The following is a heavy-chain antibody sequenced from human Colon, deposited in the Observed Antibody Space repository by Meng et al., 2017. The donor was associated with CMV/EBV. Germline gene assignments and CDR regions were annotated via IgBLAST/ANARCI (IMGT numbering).Heavy chain of an antibody. J-gene: IGHJ4*02. Sequence: GGSLRLSCAASGFSLNDYGMHWVRQAPGRGLEWVSYISSSSTYIVYADSVKGRFTISRDNANNLLYLQMTSLRADDTAVYYCARDPEHDRYCSGRCLDYWGQGTPVTVSS. CDR3: ARDPEHDRYCSGRCLDY. CDR1: GFSLNDYG. V-gene: IGHV3-21*01. CDR2: ISSSSTYI. D-gene: IGHD3-10*01.